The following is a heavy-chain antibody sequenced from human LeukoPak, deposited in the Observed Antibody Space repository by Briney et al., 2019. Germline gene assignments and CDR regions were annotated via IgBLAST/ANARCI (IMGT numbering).Heavy chain of an antibody. V-gene: IGHV3-23*01. CDR2: LSGSGDST. CDR1: GFTVSSNY. J-gene: IGHJ4*02. CDR3: AKDRRVGVTPCFDY. D-gene: IGHD1-26*01. Sequence: PGGSLRLSCEASGFTVSSNYLSWVRQAPGKGLEWVSSLSGSGDSTYYADSVRGRFTISRDNSNNTLHLQMDSLRAEDTAVYYCAKDRRVGVTPCFDYWGQGALVTVSS.